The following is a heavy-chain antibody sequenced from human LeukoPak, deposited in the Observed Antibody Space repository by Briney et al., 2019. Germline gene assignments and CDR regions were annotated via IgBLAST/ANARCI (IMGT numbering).Heavy chain of an antibody. CDR1: GDAISSSSYY. CDR3: ASPATYYDFWSGYHPFDY. J-gene: IGHJ4*02. Sequence: SETLSLTCTVSGDAISSSSYYWGWIRQPPGKGLEWSGSISYSGSTYYNPSLKSRVTISVDTSKNQFSLKLSSVTAADTAVYYCASPATYYDFWSGYHPFDYWGQGTLVTVSS. V-gene: IGHV4-39*01. CDR2: ISYSGST. D-gene: IGHD3-3*01.